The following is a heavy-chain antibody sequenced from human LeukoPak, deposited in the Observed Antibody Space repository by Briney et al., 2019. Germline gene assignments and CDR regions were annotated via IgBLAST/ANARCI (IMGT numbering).Heavy chain of an antibody. D-gene: IGHD2-15*01. CDR1: GFTFSSYA. CDR3: ATARGGY. CDR2: TINSGGNT. V-gene: IGHV3-23*01. J-gene: IGHJ4*02. Sequence: GGSLRLSCAASGFTFSSYAMSWIRQAPGKGLEWVSGTINSGGNTYYADSVKGRFTISRDNSKNTLSLQMTSLRAEDTAVYYCATARGGYWGQGTLVTVSS.